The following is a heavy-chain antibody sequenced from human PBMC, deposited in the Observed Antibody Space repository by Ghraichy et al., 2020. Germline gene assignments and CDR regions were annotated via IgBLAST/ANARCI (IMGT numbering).Heavy chain of an antibody. Sequence: SETLSLTCTVSGGSISSYYWNWIRQPPGRGLEWIGYIYYNGNTNYNPSLKSRVTISKDTSNNQFSLRLSSVTAADTAEYYCARGLNSGHYYYYYYLDDWGKGTTVTVAS. CDR2: IYYNGNT. CDR1: GGSISSYY. CDR3: ARGLNSGHYYYYYYLDD. V-gene: IGHV4-59*01. D-gene: IGHD1-26*01. J-gene: IGHJ6*03.